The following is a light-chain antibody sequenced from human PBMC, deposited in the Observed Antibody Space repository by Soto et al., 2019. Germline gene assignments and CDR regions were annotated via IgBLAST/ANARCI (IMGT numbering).Light chain of an antibody. CDR1: RSNIGEGYH. CDR2: GHN. J-gene: IGLJ3*02. CDR3: QSYDSTLSGWV. Sequence: QSVLTQPPSVSGAPGQRVTLSCTGSRSNIGEGYHVHWYQHLPGTAHKLLIYGHNHRPSGVPDRFSGSRSDTSAALAITGLQAEDEADYYCQSYDSTLSGWVFGGGTKLTVL. V-gene: IGLV1-40*01.